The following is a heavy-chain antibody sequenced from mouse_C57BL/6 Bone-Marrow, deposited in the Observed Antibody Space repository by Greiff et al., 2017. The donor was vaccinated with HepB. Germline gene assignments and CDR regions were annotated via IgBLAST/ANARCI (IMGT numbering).Heavy chain of an antibody. CDR2: ISDGGSYT. D-gene: IGHD2-2*01. Sequence: EVQGVESGGGLVKPGGSLKLSCAASGFTFSSYAMSWVRQTPEKRLEWVATISDGGSYTYYPDNVKGRFTISRDNAKNNLYLQMSHLKSEDTAMYYCARGYYGYDEGFAYWGRGTLVTVSA. CDR1: GFTFSSYA. J-gene: IGHJ3*01. V-gene: IGHV5-4*01. CDR3: ARGYYGYDEGFAY.